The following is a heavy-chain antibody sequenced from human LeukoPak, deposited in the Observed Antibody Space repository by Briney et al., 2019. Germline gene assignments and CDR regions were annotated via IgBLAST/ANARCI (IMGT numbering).Heavy chain of an antibody. D-gene: IGHD1-1*01. V-gene: IGHV4-34*01. CDR2: INHSGST. J-gene: IGHJ3*02. CDR1: GGSFSGYY. CDR3: ARHGHGNNWYAAFDM. Sequence: SETLSLTCAVYGGSFSGYYWSWIRQPPGKGLEWIGEINHSGSTNYNPSLKSRVTISVDTSKNQFSLNLRSVTAADTAVYYCARHGHGNNWYAAFDMWGQGTVVTVSS.